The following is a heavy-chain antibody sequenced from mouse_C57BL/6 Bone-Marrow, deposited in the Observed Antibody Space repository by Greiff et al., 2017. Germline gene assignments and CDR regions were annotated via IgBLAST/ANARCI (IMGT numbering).Heavy chain of an antibody. V-gene: IGHV5-17*01. J-gene: IGHJ4*01. CDR2: ISSGSSTI. Sequence: DVKLVESGGGLVKPGGSLKLSCAASGFTFSDYGMHWVRQAPEKGLEWVAYISSGSSTIYYADTVKGRFTISRDNAKNTLFLQMTSLRSEDTAMYYCARRPPGSSCAMDYWGQGTSVTVSS. CDR3: ARRPPGSSCAMDY. D-gene: IGHD1-1*01. CDR1: GFTFSDYG.